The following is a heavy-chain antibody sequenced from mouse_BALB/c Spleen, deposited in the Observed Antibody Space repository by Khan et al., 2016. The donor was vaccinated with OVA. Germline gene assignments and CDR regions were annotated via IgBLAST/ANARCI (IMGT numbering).Heavy chain of an antibody. Sequence: IQLVQSGPELMKPGASVKISCKASGYSFTSYYIHWVIQSHGKSLEWIGYIDPFSGDTTYNQKFKGRATLTVDKSSSTAYIHFSNLTSEDSAVYYCTRHGYVAWFTYWGQGTLVTVSA. V-gene: IGHV1S135*01. CDR2: IDPFSGDT. CDR1: GYSFTSYY. CDR3: TRHGYVAWFTY. D-gene: IGHD2-2*01. J-gene: IGHJ3*01.